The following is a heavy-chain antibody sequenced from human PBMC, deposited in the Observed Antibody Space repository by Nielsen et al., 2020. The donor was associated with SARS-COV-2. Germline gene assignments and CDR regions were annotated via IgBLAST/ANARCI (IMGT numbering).Heavy chain of an antibody. Sequence: VKVSCKASGYTFTNYVMNWVRQAPGQGLEWMGRINTNTGNPTHAQGFTGRFVFSVDTSVSTAYLQISSLKAEDTAVYYCARARLITMVRGFAYWGQGSLVTVSS. CDR3: ARARLITMVRGFAY. D-gene: IGHD3-10*01. J-gene: IGHJ4*02. CDR1: GYTFTNYV. V-gene: IGHV7-4-1*02. CDR2: INTNTGNP.